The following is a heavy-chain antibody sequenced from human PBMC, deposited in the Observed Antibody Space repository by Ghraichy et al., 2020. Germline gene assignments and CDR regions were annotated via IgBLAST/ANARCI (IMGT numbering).Heavy chain of an antibody. CDR3: ARSQTPYQLLSPHLFDP. V-gene: IGHV1-8*01. J-gene: IGHJ5*02. CDR1: GYTFISYD. CDR2: MNPNSGNT. Sequence: ASVKVSCKASGYTFISYDINWVRQATGQGLEWMGWMNPNSGNTGYAQKFQGRVTMTRDTSISTAYMELSSLRSDDTAVYYCARSQTPYQLLSPHLFDPWGPGTLVT. D-gene: IGHD1-26*01.